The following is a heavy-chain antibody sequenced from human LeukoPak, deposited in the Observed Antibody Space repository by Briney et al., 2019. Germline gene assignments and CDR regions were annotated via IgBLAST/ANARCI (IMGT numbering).Heavy chain of an antibody. V-gene: IGHV5-51*01. CDR2: IYPGDSDT. J-gene: IGHJ1*01. CDR1: GYIFTSYW. D-gene: IGHD4-23*01. Sequence: GESLQISCKGSGYIFTSYWIGWARQVPGKGLEGMGIIYPGDSDTRYSPSFQGQVTISADKSISTAYLQWSSLKASDTAMYYCARLPGGNPGPEYFQHWGPGTLVTVSS. CDR3: ARLPGGNPGPEYFQH.